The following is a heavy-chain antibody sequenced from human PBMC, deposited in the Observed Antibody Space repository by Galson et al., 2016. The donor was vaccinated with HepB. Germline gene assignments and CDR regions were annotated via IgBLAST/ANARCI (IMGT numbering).Heavy chain of an antibody. Sequence: SLRLSCAASGFTFSNYVISWVRQAPGKGLEWVSGISGSGGSTFYADSVKGRFAISRDNPKNTLYLQMNSLRVDDTAVYYCPIPPTVTWPEYFHHWGQGTLVTVSS. CDR3: PIPPTVTWPEYFHH. J-gene: IGHJ1*01. V-gene: IGHV3-23*01. D-gene: IGHD4-17*01. CDR1: GFTFSNYV. CDR2: ISGSGGST.